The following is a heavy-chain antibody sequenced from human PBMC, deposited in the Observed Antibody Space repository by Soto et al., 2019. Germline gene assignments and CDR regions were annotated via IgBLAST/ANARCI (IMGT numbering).Heavy chain of an antibody. J-gene: IGHJ6*02. CDR3: AREVTQDYYYYGMDV. Sequence: GGPLRLSCAASGFTFRSYDMHWVRQATGKGLEWVSAIGTAGDTYYPGSVKGRFTISRENAKNSLYLQMNSLRAEDTAVYYCAREVTQDYYYYGMDVWGQGTTVTVSS. CDR2: IGTAGDT. V-gene: IGHV3-13*01. CDR1: GFTFRSYD.